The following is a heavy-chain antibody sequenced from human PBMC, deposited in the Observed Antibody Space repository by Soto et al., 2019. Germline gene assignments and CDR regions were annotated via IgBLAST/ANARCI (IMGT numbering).Heavy chain of an antibody. CDR3: ARDLGIAARYYYYYGMDV. CDR2: ISYDGSNK. Sequence: QPGGSLRLSCAASGFTFSSYAMHWVRQAPGKGLEWVAVISYDGSNKYYADSVKGRFTISRDNSKNTLYLQMNSLRAEDTAVYYCARDLGIAARYYYYYGMDVWGQGTTVTVSS. J-gene: IGHJ6*02. CDR1: GFTFSSYA. D-gene: IGHD6-6*01. V-gene: IGHV3-30-3*01.